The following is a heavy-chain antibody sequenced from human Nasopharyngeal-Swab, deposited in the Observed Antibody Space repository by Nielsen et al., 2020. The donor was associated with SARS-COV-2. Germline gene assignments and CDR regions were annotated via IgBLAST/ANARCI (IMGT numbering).Heavy chain of an antibody. D-gene: IGHD3-10*01. CDR3: ARDRIWFGESDDAFDI. CDR2: IYTSGST. V-gene: IGHV4-4*07. CDR1: GGSISSYY. Sequence: SETLSLTCTVSGGSISSYYWSWIRQPAGKGLEWIGRIYTSGSTNYNPSLKSRVTMSVDTSKNQFSLKLSSVTAADTAVYYCARDRIWFGESDDAFDIWGQGTMFTVSS. J-gene: IGHJ3*02.